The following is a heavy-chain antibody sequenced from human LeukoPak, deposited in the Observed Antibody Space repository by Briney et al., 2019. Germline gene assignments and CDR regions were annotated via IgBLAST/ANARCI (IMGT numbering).Heavy chain of an antibody. CDR2: IRYDGSNK. J-gene: IGHJ4*02. CDR3: ARDPAYDFWSGYYTLED. CDR1: GFTFSSYG. D-gene: IGHD3-3*01. Sequence: GGSLRLSCAASGFTFSSYGMHWVRQAPGKGLEWVAFIRYDGSNKYYADSVKGRFTISRDNSKNTLYLQMNSLRAEDTAVYYCARDPAYDFWSGYYTLEDWGQGTLVTVSS. V-gene: IGHV3-30*02.